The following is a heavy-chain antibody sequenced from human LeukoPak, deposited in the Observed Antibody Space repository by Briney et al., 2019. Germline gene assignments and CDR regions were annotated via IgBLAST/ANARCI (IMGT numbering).Heavy chain of an antibody. V-gene: IGHV4-59*01. Sequence: PSETLSLTCAVSGASISHYSWRWIRQPPGKGLEWIGDIYASGSTSYNPSHTGRVTTSKDTSKNHFSLKLISVTAADTAVYYCARARGAAAAPVDAFDIWGQGTMVTVSS. D-gene: IGHD6-13*01. J-gene: IGHJ3*02. CDR1: GASISHYS. CDR2: IYASGST. CDR3: ARARGAAAAPVDAFDI.